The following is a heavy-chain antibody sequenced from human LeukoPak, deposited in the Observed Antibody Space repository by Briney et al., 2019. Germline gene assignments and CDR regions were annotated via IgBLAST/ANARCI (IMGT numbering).Heavy chain of an antibody. CDR2: ISAYGNT. Sequence: GAPVKLGCTTSGYTFTIYGISWVRQSPGQGLEWMGLISAYGNTNYAQNHQGRVTMTTDTSTSTAYMELRSLRSDDTAVYYCARGIIGYYFDYWGRGALVAAAS. J-gene: IGHJ4*02. CDR1: GYTFTIYG. V-gene: IGHV1-18*01. CDR3: ARGIIGYYFDY. D-gene: IGHD2-15*01.